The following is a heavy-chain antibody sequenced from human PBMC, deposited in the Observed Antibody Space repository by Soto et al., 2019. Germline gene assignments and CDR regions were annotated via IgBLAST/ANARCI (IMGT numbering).Heavy chain of an antibody. V-gene: IGHV3-33*08. J-gene: IGHJ6*02. CDR2: IWYDGSNK. CDR1: GFTFSSYG. CDR3: ARSPNQGHLYYYYGMDV. Sequence: AGGSLRLSCAASGFTFSSYGMHWVRQAPGKGLEWVAVIWYDGSNKYYADSVKGRFTISRDNSKNTLYLQMNSLRAEDTAVYYCARSPNQGHLYYYYGMDVWGQGTTVTVSS.